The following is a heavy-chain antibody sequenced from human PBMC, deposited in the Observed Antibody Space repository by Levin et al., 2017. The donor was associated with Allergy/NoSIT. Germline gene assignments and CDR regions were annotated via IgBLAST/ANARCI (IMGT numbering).Heavy chain of an antibody. CDR1: GGSIRSHY. V-gene: IGHV4-59*11. D-gene: IGHD3-3*01. Sequence: SETLSLTCTVSGGSIRSHYWSWIRQFPGKGLEWIAYIYYSGSTTYNPSLKSRVTISVDTAENQSSLKLTSVTAADTAVYYCARGVYGMDVWGQGTTVTVSS. J-gene: IGHJ6*02. CDR2: IYYSGST. CDR3: ARGVYGMDV.